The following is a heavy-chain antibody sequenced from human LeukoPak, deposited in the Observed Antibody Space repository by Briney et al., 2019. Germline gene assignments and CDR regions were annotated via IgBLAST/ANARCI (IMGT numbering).Heavy chain of an antibody. CDR3: AKESPHFDY. V-gene: IGHV3-23*01. CDR1: GFTFTSYA. J-gene: IGHJ4*02. Sequence: GSLRLSCAASGFTFTSYAMSWVRQAPGKGLAWASTISGSGDTTYYADSVKGRFTISRDNSKNTLYLQMNSLRAEDTAIYYCAKESPHFDYWGQGTLVTVSS. CDR2: ISGSGDTT.